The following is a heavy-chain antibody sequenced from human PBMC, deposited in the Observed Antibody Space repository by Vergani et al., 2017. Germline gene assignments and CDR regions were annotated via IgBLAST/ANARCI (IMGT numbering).Heavy chain of an antibody. D-gene: IGHD4-17*01. CDR2: IYYSGST. V-gene: IGHV4-59*12. Sequence: QLQLQESGPGLVKPSETLSLTCTVSGGSISSYYWSWIRQPPGKGLEWIGYIYYSGSTNYNPSLKSRVTISVDTSKNQFSLKLSSVTAADTAVYYCARDDYGDYRFDYWGQGTLVTVSS. CDR1: GGSISSYY. J-gene: IGHJ4*02. CDR3: ARDDYGDYRFDY.